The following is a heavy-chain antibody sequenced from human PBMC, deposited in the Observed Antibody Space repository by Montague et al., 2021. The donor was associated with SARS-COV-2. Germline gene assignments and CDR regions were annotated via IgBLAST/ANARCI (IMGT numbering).Heavy chain of an antibody. CDR1: GFSLSTSGVG. J-gene: IGHJ3*02. CDR2: LYWDDDK. CDR3: AHRRGLLLSDAFDI. V-gene: IGHV2-5*02. D-gene: IGHD1-26*01. Sequence: PALVKPTQTLTLTCTFSGFSLSTSGVGVGWIRQPPGKALEWLALLYWDDDKRYSPSLKSRLTITKDTSKNQVVHTMTNMDPVDTATYYCAHRRGLLLSDAFDIWGQGTMVTVSS.